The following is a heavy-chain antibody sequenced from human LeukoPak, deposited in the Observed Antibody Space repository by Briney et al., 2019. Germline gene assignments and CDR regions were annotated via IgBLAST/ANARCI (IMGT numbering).Heavy chain of an antibody. D-gene: IGHD1-26*01. CDR2: IKPNSGGT. CDR3: ARVGSQRGYFDY. Sequence: ASVKVSCKASGYTFTGYYMHWVRQAPGQGLEWMGWIKPNSGGTNYEQKFQGRVTMTRDTSISTAYMELSRLRADDTAVYYCARVGSQRGYFDYWGQGTLVTVSS. CDR1: GYTFTGYY. J-gene: IGHJ4*02. V-gene: IGHV1-2*02.